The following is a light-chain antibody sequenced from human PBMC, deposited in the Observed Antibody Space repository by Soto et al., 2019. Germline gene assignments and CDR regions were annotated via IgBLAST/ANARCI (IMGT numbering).Light chain of an antibody. Sequence: QSVLTQPASVSGSPGQSITISCTGTSSDVGGYNYVSWYQQHPGKAPKLMIYEVSNRPSGVSNRFSGSKSGNTASLTISGLQAEDEADYYCNSYTSRSTQYVFGTGTKVTVL. J-gene: IGLJ1*01. CDR3: NSYTSRSTQYV. CDR2: EVS. V-gene: IGLV2-14*01. CDR1: SSDVGGYNY.